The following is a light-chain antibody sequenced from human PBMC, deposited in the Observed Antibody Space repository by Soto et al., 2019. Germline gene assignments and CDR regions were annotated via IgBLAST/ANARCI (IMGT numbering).Light chain of an antibody. V-gene: IGKV1-8*01. CDR1: QDISLY. CDR2: SAS. J-gene: IGKJ1*01. CDR3: QQYHSYPWT. Sequence: AIRMTQSPSSLSASTGDRVTITCRTSQDISLYVAWYQQKPGEAPKLVIYSASTLQSGVPSRFSGGGSGTDFTLNISRLQSEDFATYFCQQYHSYPWTFGQGTKVEIK.